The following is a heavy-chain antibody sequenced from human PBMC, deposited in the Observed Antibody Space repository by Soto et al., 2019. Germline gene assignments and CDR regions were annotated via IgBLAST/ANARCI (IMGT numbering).Heavy chain of an antibody. V-gene: IGHV3-9*01. CDR3: AKGVRHLKPNWFDP. Sequence: GGSLRLSCAASGFTFDDYAMHWVRQAPGKGLEWVSGISWNSGSIGYADSVKGRFTISRDNAKNSLYLQMNSLRAEDTALYYCAKGVRHLKPNWFDPWGQGTLVTVSS. CDR2: ISWNSGSI. CDR1: GFTFDDYA. J-gene: IGHJ5*02.